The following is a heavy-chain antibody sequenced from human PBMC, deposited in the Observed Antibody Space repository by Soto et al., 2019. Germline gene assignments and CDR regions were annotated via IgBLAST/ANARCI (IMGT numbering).Heavy chain of an antibody. CDR1: GFTFTNYA. D-gene: IGHD2-21*01. Sequence: EVQLLESGGGLVQPGGSLRLSCAASGFTFTNYAITWVRQDPGEGLEWVSTITSGGSKYYADSVKGRFTISRDNSKNTLYMQVNSLRAEDTAVYYCAKHILLDNWCQGNLVTVAS. J-gene: IGHJ4*02. V-gene: IGHV3-23*01. CDR3: AKHILLDN. CDR2: ITSGGSK.